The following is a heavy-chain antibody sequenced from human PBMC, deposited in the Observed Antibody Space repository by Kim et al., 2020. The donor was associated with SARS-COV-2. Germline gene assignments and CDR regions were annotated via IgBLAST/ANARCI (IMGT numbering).Heavy chain of an antibody. V-gene: IGHV3-30*18. CDR3: AKDRSVLRFLEPNEPPWWFDP. Sequence: GGSLRLSCAASGFTFSSYGMHWVRQAPGKGLEWVAVISYDGSNKYYADSVKGRFTISRDNSKNTLYLQMNSLRAEDTAVYYCAKDRSVLRFLEPNEPPWWFDPWGQGTLVTVSS. D-gene: IGHD3-3*01. CDR1: GFTFSSYG. CDR2: ISYDGSNK. J-gene: IGHJ5*02.